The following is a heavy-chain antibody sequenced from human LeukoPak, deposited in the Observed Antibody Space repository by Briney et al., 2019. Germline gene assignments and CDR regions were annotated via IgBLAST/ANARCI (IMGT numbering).Heavy chain of an antibody. V-gene: IGHV3-30-3*01. D-gene: IGHD6-6*01. CDR3: ARDLEGQLVLRLDY. CDR1: GFTFSSYA. J-gene: IGHJ4*02. Sequence: PGGSLRLSCAASGFTFSSYAMHWVRQAPGKGLEWVAVISYDGSNKYYADSVKGRSTISRDNSKNTLYLQMNSLRAEDTAVYYCARDLEGQLVLRLDYWGQGTLVTVSS. CDR2: ISYDGSNK.